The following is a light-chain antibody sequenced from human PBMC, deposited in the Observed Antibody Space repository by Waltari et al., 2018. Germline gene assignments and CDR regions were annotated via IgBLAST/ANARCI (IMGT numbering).Light chain of an antibody. V-gene: IGLV3-21*02. CDR1: NIGTKS. J-gene: IGLJ2*01. Sequence: SYVLTQSPSVSVAPGQTARITCGGNNIGTKSVQWYQQKPGQAPMLVVYDVSDRPSGAPERCSGSNSGNTATLTIARVAAGDEADYYCQVWDSSSDHLVFGGGTKLTVL. CDR2: DVS. CDR3: QVWDSSSDHLV.